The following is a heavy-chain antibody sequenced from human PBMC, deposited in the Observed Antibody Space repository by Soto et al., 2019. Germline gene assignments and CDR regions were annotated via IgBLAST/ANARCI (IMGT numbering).Heavy chain of an antibody. D-gene: IGHD1-26*01. CDR1: GYTFTSHY. V-gene: IGHV1-8*02. CDR3: ARDKVGAIDY. J-gene: IGHJ4*02. CDR2: MNPNSGNT. Sequence: ASVKVSCKASGYTFTSHYIHWVRQAPGQGLEWMGWMNPNSGNTGYAQKFQGRVTMTRNTSISTAYMELSSLRSEDTAVYYCARDKVGAIDYWGQGTLVTVSS.